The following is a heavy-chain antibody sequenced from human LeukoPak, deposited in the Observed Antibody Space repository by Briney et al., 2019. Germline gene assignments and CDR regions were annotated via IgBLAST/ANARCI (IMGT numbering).Heavy chain of an antibody. V-gene: IGHV3-30*18. D-gene: IGHD4-11*01. J-gene: IGHJ4*02. CDR1: GFTFSSYG. CDR2: ISYDGSNK. Sequence: GRSLRLSCAASGFTFSSYGMHWVRQAPGKGLEWVAVISYDGSNKYYADSVKGRFTISRDNSKNTLYLQMNSLRAEDTAVYYCAKLGGTVEVHGKYWGQGTLVTVSS. CDR3: AKLGGTVEVHGKY.